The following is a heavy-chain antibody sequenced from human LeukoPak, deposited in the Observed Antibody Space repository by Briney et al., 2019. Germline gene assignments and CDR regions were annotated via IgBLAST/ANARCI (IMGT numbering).Heavy chain of an antibody. V-gene: IGHV4-59*08. CDR1: DGSISNYY. CDR2: VYHSGRT. CDR3: AASFYYDSTFDQ. J-gene: IGHJ4*02. Sequence: SETLSLTCTVSDGSISNYYWNWVRQPPWTGLEWIGYVYHSGRTHYNPSLKSRVTISVDTSKNQFSLKLSSVTAADTAVYYCAASFYYDSTFDQWGQGTLVTVSS. D-gene: IGHD3-22*01.